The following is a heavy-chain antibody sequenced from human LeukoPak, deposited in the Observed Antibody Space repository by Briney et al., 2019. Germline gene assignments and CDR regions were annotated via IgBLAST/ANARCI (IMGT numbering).Heavy chain of an antibody. CDR2: MYSDGST. Sequence: GGSLRLSCAASGFTVSSNYMSWVRQAPGKGLDWVSIMYSDGSTYYADSVKGRFTISRDSSKNTLYLQMNSLRAEDTAVYYCARDAERIRATDGFDIWGQGTMVTVSS. CDR3: ARDAERIRATDGFDI. D-gene: IGHD3-10*01. V-gene: IGHV3-66*01. CDR1: GFTVSSNY. J-gene: IGHJ3*02.